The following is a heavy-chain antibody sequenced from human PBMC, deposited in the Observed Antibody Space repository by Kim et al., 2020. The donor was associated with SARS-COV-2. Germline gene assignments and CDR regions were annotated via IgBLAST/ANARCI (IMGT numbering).Heavy chain of an antibody. D-gene: IGHD2-2*01. J-gene: IGHJ3*02. CDR2: ISSSSSYI. V-gene: IGHV3-21*01. CDR1: GFTFSSYS. Sequence: GGSLRLSCAASGFTFSSYSMNWVRQAPGKGLEWVSSISSSSSYIYYADSVKGRFTISRDNAKNSLYLQMNSLRAEDTAVYYCARGVLGIVVVPAAIGSNKGAFDIWGQGTMVTVSS. CDR3: ARGVLGIVVVPAAIGSNKGAFDI.